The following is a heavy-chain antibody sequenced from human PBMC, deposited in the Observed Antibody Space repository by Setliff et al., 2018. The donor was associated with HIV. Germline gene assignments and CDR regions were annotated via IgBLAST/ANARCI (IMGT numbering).Heavy chain of an antibody. CDR1: GGSLTGYF. CDR3: ARSIYGSGTYPLDI. V-gene: IGHV4-34*01. CDR2: VNRDGGA. D-gene: IGHD3-10*01. Sequence: PSETLSLTCAVYGGSLTGYFWTWIRQSPGKGLEWVGQVNRDGGAHYNPSLRSRVTISVDTSKNQFSLKLSSVTAADTAVYYCARSIYGSGTYPLDIWGQGILVTVSS. J-gene: IGHJ4*02.